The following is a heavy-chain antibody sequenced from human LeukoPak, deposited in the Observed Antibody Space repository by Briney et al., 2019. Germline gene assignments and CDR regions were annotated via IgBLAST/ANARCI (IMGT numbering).Heavy chain of an antibody. CDR1: GFTVSSNY. CDR3: ARGVRAHSGYDHFDY. D-gene: IGHD5-12*01. CDR2: IYGSGST. Sequence: PGGSLRLSRAASGFTVSSNYMSWVRQAPGKGLEWVSVIYGSGSTFYADSVKGRFTVSGDNSKNTLYLQMNSLRVEDTAVYYCARGVRAHSGYDHFDYWGHAILVTVSS. V-gene: IGHV3-53*01. J-gene: IGHJ4*01.